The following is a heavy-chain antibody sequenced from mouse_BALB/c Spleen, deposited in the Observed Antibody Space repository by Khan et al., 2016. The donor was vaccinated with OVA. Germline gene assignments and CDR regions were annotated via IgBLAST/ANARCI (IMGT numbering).Heavy chain of an antibody. J-gene: IGHJ2*01. V-gene: IGHV1-81*01. CDR1: GYTFTYYV. CDR2: IYPGSDNA. D-gene: IGHD2-3*01. CDR3: ARGDGYYVYFDY. Sequence: QVQLQQSGPELVKPGASVKMSCKASGYTFTYYVITWVKQRTGQGLEWIGEIYPGSDNAYYNERFKGKATQTADKSSNTTHMQLSSLTSEDSAVYFCARGDGYYVYFDYWGQGTTLTVSS.